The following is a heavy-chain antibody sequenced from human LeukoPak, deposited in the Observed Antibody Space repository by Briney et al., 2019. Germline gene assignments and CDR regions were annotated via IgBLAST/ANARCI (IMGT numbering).Heavy chain of an antibody. CDR3: AGGDRNGWYFDL. CDR1: GFTFDDYS. V-gene: IGHV3-20*04. CDR2: INWNGGST. J-gene: IGHJ2*01. Sequence: GGSLRLSCAASGFTFDDYSMSWVRQVPGRGLEWVSGINWNGGSTGYGESVKGRFTISRDNAKNSLYLQMNSLRVDDTALYYCAGGDRNGWYFDLWGRGTLVTVS. D-gene: IGHD2-8*01.